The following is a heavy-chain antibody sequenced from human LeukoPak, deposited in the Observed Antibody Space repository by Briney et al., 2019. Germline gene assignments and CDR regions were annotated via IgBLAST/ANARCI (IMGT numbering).Heavy chain of an antibody. V-gene: IGHV3-49*04. D-gene: IGHD5-12*01. J-gene: IGHJ4*02. CDR3: TYSGYDYQELFDY. CDR1: GFTFGDYA. Sequence: PGRSLRLSCTASGFTFGDYAMSWVRQAPGKGLEWVGFIRSKAYGGTTEYAASVKGRFTISRDDSKSIAYLQTNSLKTEDTAVYYCTYSGYDYQELFDYWGQGTLVTVSS. CDR2: IRSKAYGGTT.